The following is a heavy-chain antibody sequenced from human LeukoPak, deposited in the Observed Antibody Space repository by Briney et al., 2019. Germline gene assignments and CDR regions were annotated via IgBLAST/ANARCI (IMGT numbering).Heavy chain of an antibody. J-gene: IGHJ4*02. V-gene: IGHV4-61*02. CDR1: GGSISSDTYY. Sequence: PSQTLSLTCTVSGGSISSDTYYWSWIRQPAGKGLEWIGRVYISGSTDYNPSLKSRVTISLDTSKNQFSLKLTSVTAADTAVYYCASGEGIQTHDSWGQGILVIVSS. CDR2: VYISGST. D-gene: IGHD5-18*01. CDR3: ASGEGIQTHDS.